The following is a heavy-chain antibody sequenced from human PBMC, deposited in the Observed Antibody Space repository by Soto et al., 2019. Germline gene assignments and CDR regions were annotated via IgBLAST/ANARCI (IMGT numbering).Heavy chain of an antibody. Sequence: GGSLRLSCAASGFTFSSYWMSWVRQAPGKGLEWVANIKQDGSEKYYVDSVKGRFTISRDNARNSLYLQMNSLRAEDTAVYYCARVDRAARPDYYYYGMDVWGQGT. V-gene: IGHV3-7*01. CDR3: ARVDRAARPDYYYYGMDV. D-gene: IGHD6-6*01. J-gene: IGHJ6*02. CDR1: GFTFSSYW. CDR2: IKQDGSEK.